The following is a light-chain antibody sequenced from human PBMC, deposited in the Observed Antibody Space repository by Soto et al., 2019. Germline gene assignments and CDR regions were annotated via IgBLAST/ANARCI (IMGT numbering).Light chain of an antibody. CDR3: LQDYIYPLT. J-gene: IGKJ4*01. CDR1: QGIRHY. CDR2: AAS. V-gene: IGKV1-6*01. Sequence: AIQMTQSPSSLSASVGDRVTITCRASQGIRHYLGWYQQKPGKAPKLLIYAASSLQSGVPSRFSGSGSGTDFNLTISSLQPEDFATYYCLQDYIYPLTFGGGNKVEIK.